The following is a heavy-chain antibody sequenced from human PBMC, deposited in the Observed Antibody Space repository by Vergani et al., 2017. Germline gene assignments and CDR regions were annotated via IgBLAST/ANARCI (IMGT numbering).Heavy chain of an antibody. V-gene: IGHV1-8*01. CDR1: GYTFTSYD. Sequence: QVQLVQSGAEVKKPGASVKVSCKASGYTFTSYDINWVRQATGQGLEWMGWMNPNSGNTGYAQKFQGRVTMTRNTSTSTAYMELSSLRSEDTAVYYCARTGTVCSSTSCYSWEYYMDVWGKGTTVTVSS. CDR2: MNPNSGNT. D-gene: IGHD2-2*01. J-gene: IGHJ6*03. CDR3: ARTGTVCSSTSCYSWEYYMDV.